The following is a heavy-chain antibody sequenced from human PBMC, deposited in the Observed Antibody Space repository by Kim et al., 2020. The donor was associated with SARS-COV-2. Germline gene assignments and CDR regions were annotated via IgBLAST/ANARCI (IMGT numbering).Heavy chain of an antibody. Sequence: WFNEYAESAKSRITIHPDTSKDQFSLQLNSGAPEDTAMYYCARGGVSFDYWGQGTLVTVSS. CDR3: ARGGVSFDY. CDR2: WFN. D-gene: IGHD3-16*01. V-gene: IGHV6-1*01. J-gene: IGHJ4*02.